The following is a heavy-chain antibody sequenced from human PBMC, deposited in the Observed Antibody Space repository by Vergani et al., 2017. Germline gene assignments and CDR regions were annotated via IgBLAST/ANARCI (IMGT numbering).Heavy chain of an antibody. D-gene: IGHD5-18*01. CDR1: GFTFSDYY. V-gene: IGHV3-11*06. J-gene: IGHJ4*02. Sequence: QVQLVESGGGLVKPGGSLRLSCAAPGFTFSDYYMSWIRQAPGKGLEWVSYISSSSSYTNYADSVKGRFTISRDNAKNSLYLQMNSLRAEDTAVYYCAREGYSYGPTIDYWGQGTLVTVSS. CDR3: AREGYSYGPTIDY. CDR2: ISSSSSYT.